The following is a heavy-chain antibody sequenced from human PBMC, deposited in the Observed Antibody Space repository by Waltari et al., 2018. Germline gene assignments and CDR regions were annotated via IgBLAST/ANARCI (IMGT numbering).Heavy chain of an antibody. CDR2: IYAGGTT. J-gene: IGHJ4*02. Sequence: EVQLVESGGDLVQPGGSLRLSCAASGFTVSNNYITWVRQAPGKGLEWVSIIYAGGTTYYADSVKGRLTISRDSSKNTVNLQMNILRPEDSAVYYCARATATGATPEYWGQGTLVTVSS. V-gene: IGHV3-66*02. CDR3: ARATATGATPEY. D-gene: IGHD7-27*01. CDR1: GFTVSNNY.